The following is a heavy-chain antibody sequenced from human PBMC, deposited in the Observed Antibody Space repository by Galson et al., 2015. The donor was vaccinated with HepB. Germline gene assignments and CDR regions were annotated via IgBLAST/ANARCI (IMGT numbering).Heavy chain of an antibody. V-gene: IGHV3-33*01. CDR3: ARNYVDTAMLLGVGY. D-gene: IGHD5-18*01. CDR1: GFTFCSYG. CDR2: IWYDGSNK. Sequence: SLRLSCAASGFTFCSYGMHWVRQAPGKGLEWVAVIWYDGSNKYYADSVKGRFTISRDNSKNTLYLQMNSLRAEDTAVYYCARNYVDTAMLLGVGYWGQGTLVTVSS. J-gene: IGHJ4*02.